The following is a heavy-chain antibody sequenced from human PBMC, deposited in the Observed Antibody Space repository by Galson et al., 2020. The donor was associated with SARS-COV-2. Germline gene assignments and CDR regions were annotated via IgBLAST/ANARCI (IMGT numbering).Heavy chain of an antibody. D-gene: IGHD3-10*01. CDR2: INQDGSGK. CDR1: GFAFNKFW. V-gene: IGHV3-7*01. Sequence: QLGESLKISCAASGFAFNKFWMSWVRHVPGKGLEWVANINQDGSGKDFAGSVKGRFTTSRDNANNLVYLQMNSLRVEDTAVYYCARDIWHEDYWGQGTLVTVSS. J-gene: IGHJ4*02. CDR3: ARDIWHEDY.